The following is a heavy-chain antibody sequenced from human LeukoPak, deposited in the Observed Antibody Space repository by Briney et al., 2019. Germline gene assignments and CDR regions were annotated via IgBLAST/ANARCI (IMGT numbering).Heavy chain of an antibody. CDR1: GFTFSSYA. V-gene: IGHV3-23*01. D-gene: IGHD3-3*01. CDR3: AKGRNDFWSGYTSYGMDV. Sequence: GGSLRLSCAASGFTFSSYAMSWVRQAPGKGLEWVSAISGSGGSTYYADSVKGRFTISRDNSKNTLYLQMNSLRAEDTAVYYCAKGRNDFWSGYTSYGMDVWGQGTTVTVS. CDR2: ISGSGGST. J-gene: IGHJ6*02.